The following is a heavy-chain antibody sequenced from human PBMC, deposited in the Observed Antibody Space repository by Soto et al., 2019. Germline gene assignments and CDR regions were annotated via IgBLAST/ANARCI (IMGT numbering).Heavy chain of an antibody. CDR2: ISSSSSYI. J-gene: IGHJ6*02. Sequence: EALRLSCAACGFTFSSYSMNWVRQAPGKGLEWVSSISSSSSYIYYADSLKGRFTISRDNAKNSLYPQMNSLRAEDTAVYYCARDYSMVRGFPPKGGYYYYGMDVWGQGTTVTGSS. CDR1: GFTFSSYS. CDR3: ARDYSMVRGFPPKGGYYYYGMDV. V-gene: IGHV3-21*01. D-gene: IGHD3-10*01.